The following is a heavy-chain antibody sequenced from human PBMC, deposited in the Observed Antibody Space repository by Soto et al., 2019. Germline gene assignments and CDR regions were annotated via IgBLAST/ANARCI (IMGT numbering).Heavy chain of an antibody. J-gene: IGHJ4*02. D-gene: IGHD6-13*01. CDR1: GYTFTSHG. V-gene: IGHV1-18*01. Sequence: GASVKVSCKTSGYTFTSHGISWVRQAPGHGLEWMGWISAYNGNTNYAQKFQGRVTMSRDTSTSTAYMELRSLRSDDTAVYYCARDRGSSSWYEFDYWGQGTLVTVSS. CDR2: ISAYNGNT. CDR3: ARDRGSSSWYEFDY.